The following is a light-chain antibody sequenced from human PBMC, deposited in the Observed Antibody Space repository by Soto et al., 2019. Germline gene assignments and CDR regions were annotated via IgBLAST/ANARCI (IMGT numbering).Light chain of an antibody. V-gene: IGKV3-11*01. CDR1: QSLSSN. CDR2: GAS. Sequence: EIVLTQSPATLSLSPGERATLSCRASQSLSSNLAWYQQKPGQAPRLLIYGASTRATGIPARFSGSGSGTDFALTITSLEPEDFAVYYCQQRNEWPLTFGGGTKVDIK. J-gene: IGKJ4*01. CDR3: QQRNEWPLT.